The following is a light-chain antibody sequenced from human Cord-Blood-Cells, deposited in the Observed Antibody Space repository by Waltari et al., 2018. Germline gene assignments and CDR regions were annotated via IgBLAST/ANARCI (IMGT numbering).Light chain of an antibody. V-gene: IGKV1-5*03. Sequence: DIQMTQSPSTLSASVGDRVTITCRASQSISSWLAWYQQKPGKAPKLLSYKAYSFESGVPSRCSGSVPGTEFTLTISSLQPDDFATYYCQQYNSYSHSFGQVTKLEIK. CDR2: KAY. CDR3: QQYNSYSHS. CDR1: QSISSW. J-gene: IGKJ2*03.